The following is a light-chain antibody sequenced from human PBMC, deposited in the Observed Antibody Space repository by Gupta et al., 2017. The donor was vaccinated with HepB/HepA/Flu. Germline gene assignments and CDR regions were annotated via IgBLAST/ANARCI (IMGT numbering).Light chain of an antibody. CDR3: QQAETVPWT. Sequence: DIQMTQSPSSVSAFLGDTVTITCRASQDGSNWLAWYQQKPGKAPNLLIVSASRLQSGVPSRFSGRGYGTDCTLIISRLQPEDGATDYCQQAETVPWTCGQGTKVEI. CDR1: QDGSNW. J-gene: IGKJ1*01. CDR2: SAS. V-gene: IGKV1-12*01.